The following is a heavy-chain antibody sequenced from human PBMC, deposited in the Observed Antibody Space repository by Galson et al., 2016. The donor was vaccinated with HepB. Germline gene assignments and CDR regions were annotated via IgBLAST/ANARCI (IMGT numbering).Heavy chain of an antibody. CDR1: GFTFSDYY. Sequence: SLRLSCAASGFTFSDYYMSWIRQAPGKGLEWVAFISSSGSLTKYADSVKGRFTLSRDNAKNSLFLQMNSLRAEDTAVYYCVRDGKQSGAHYYMDVWGKGTTVSVSS. CDR2: ISSSGSLT. V-gene: IGHV3-11*06. D-gene: IGHD7-27*01. J-gene: IGHJ6*03. CDR3: VRDGKQSGAHYYMDV.